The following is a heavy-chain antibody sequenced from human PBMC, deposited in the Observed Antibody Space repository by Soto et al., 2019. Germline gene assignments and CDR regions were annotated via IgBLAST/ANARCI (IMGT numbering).Heavy chain of an antibody. CDR3: AAVQHGGGYGDYDYFDY. Sequence: ASVKVSCKASGFTFTSSAVQWVRQARGQRLEWIGWIVVGSGNTNYAQKFQERVTITRDMSTSTAYMELSSLRSEDTAVYYCAAVQHGGGYGDYDYFDYWGQGTLVTVSS. V-gene: IGHV1-58*01. CDR1: GFTFTSSA. J-gene: IGHJ4*02. CDR2: IVVGSGNT. D-gene: IGHD4-17*01.